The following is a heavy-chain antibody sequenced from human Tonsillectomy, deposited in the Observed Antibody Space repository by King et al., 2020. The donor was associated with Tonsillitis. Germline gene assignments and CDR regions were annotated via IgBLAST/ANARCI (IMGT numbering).Heavy chain of an antibody. CDR3: ARVPYYGSGRLDY. CDR1: GFTFSTYW. Sequence: VQLVESGGGLVQPGGSLRLSCAASGFTFSTYWMSWVRQAPGRGLEWVATIKQDGSEKYYVDSVKGRFTISRDNAKNSLYLQMNSLRAEDTAVYYCARVPYYGSGRLDYWGKGTLVTVSS. D-gene: IGHD3-10*01. V-gene: IGHV3-7*01. J-gene: IGHJ4*02. CDR2: IKQDGSEK.